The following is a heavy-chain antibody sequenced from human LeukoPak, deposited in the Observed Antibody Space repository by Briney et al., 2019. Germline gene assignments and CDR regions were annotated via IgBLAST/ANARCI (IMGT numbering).Heavy chain of an antibody. CDR3: ANIAYGGNSPDY. V-gene: IGHV3-30*18. CDR2: ISYDRSNK. Sequence: GGSLRLSCAASGFTFSSYGMHWVRQAPGKGLEWVAVISYDRSNKYYADSVKGRFTISRDNSKNTLYLQMNSLRAEDTAVYYCANIAYGGNSPDYWGQGTLVTVSS. J-gene: IGHJ4*02. CDR1: GFTFSSYG. D-gene: IGHD4-23*01.